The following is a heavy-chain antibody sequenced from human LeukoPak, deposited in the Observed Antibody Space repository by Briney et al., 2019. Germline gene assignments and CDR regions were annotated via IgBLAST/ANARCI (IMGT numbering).Heavy chain of an antibody. CDR3: VKDISGFYFGADY. J-gene: IGHJ4*02. D-gene: IGHD3-22*01. CDR2: ISWNSGNI. CDR1: GFTFDDYA. V-gene: IGHV3-9*01. Sequence: GRSLRLSCAASGFTFDDYAMHWVRQPPGKGLEWVSGISWNSGNIGYADSVKGRFTISRDNAKRSLYLQMDSLRVEDTALYYCVKDISGFYFGADYWGQETLVTVSS.